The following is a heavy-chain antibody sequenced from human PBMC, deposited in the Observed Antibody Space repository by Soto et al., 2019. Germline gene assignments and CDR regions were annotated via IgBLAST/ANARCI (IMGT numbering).Heavy chain of an antibody. D-gene: IGHD3-3*01. Sequence: QVQLVQSGAEVKKPGASVKVSCKASGYTFTSYGISWVRQAPGQGLEWMGWISAYNGNTNYAQKLQGRVTMTTDTSTSTGYMEVRSLRYDDTAVYYCARDRGSITRPRDYDFWSGYYPPFDNWGQGTLVTVSS. CDR2: ISAYNGNT. J-gene: IGHJ4*02. V-gene: IGHV1-18*01. CDR1: GYTFTSYG. CDR3: ARDRGSITRPRDYDFWSGYYPPFDN.